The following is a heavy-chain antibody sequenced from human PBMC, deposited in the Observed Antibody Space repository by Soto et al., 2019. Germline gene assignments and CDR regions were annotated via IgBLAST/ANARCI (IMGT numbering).Heavy chain of an antibody. CDR3: ARGYCSGGSCPYYAFDI. CDR2: IWYDGSNK. CDR1: GFTFSSYG. J-gene: IGHJ3*02. D-gene: IGHD2-15*01. V-gene: IGHV3-33*01. Sequence: QVQLVESGGGVVQPGRSLRLSCAASGFTFSSYGMHWVRQAPGKGLEWVAVIWYDGSNKYYADSVKGRFTISRDNSKNTLYLQMNSLRAEDTAVYYCARGYCSGGSCPYYAFDIWGQGTMVTVSS.